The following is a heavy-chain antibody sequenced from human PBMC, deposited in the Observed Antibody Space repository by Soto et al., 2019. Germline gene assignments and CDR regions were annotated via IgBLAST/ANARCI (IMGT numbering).Heavy chain of an antibody. V-gene: IGHV6-1*01. J-gene: IGHJ5*02. CDR1: GDSVSSNSAA. CDR2: TYYRSKWYN. CDR3: ARDRAQSMIFGVVIPRANWFDP. Sequence: SQTLSLTCAISGDSVSSNSAAWNWIRQSPSSGLEWLGRTYYRSKWYNDYAVSVKSRITITPDTSRNQFSLQLNSVTPEDTAVYYCARDRAQSMIFGVVIPRANWFDPWGQGTLVTVSS. D-gene: IGHD3-3*01.